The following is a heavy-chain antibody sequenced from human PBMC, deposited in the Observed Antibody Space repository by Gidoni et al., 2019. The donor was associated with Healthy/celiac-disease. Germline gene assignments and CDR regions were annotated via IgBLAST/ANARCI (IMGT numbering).Heavy chain of an antibody. CDR2: NSCSGGST. Sequence: EVQLLESGGGLVPPGGSLRLSCAASGFPFSSYAMSWVRQGPGKGVECVSGNSCSGGSTYYADSVKGRVTISRDNSKNTLYRQMNSLRAEDTAVYYCAKTLPNGCNWFDPWGQGTLVTVSS. CDR1: GFPFSSYA. CDR3: AKTLPNGCNWFDP. J-gene: IGHJ5*02. V-gene: IGHV3-23*01. D-gene: IGHD2-8*01.